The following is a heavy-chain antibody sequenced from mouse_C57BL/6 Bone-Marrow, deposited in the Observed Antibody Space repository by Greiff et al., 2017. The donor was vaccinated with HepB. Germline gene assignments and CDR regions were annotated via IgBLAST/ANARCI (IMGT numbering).Heavy chain of an antibody. CDR3: ANTVVAHYYAMDY. D-gene: IGHD1-1*01. CDR2: ISHSGST. V-gene: IGHV3-8*01. Sequence: EVQLQQSGPGLAKPSQTLSLTCSVTGYSITSDYWNWIRKFPGNKLEYMGYISHSGSTYYNPSLKSRISITRDTSKNQYYLQLNSVTTEDTATYYCANTVVAHYYAMDYWGQGTSVTVSS. CDR1: GYSITSDY. J-gene: IGHJ4*01.